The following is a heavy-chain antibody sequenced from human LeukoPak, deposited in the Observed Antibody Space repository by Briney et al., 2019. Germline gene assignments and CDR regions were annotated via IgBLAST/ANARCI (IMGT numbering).Heavy chain of an antibody. CDR2: ISNNGGYT. CDR3: AKQLGYCSDGSCYFPY. D-gene: IGHD2-15*01. J-gene: IGHJ4*02. V-gene: IGHV3-23*01. CDR1: GFTFSNYA. Sequence: GGSLRLSCAASGFTFSNYAMSWVRQAPGKGLRWVSAISNNGGYTYYADSVQGRFTISRDNSKSTLCLQMNSLRAEDTAVYYCAKQLGYCSDGSCYFPYWGQGTLVTVSS.